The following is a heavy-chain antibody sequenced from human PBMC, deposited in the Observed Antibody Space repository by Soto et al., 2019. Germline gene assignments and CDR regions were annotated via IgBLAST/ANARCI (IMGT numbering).Heavy chain of an antibody. CDR2: IWYDGSNK. CDR1: GFTFSSYG. J-gene: IGHJ1*01. V-gene: IGHV3-33*01. Sequence: GGSLRLSCAASGFTFSSYGMHWVRQAPGKGLEWVAVIWYDGSNKYYADSVKGRFTISRDNAKNSLYLQMNSLRAEDTAVYYCARGPYGDYVYFQHWGQGTLVTVSS. CDR3: ARGPYGDYVYFQH. D-gene: IGHD4-17*01.